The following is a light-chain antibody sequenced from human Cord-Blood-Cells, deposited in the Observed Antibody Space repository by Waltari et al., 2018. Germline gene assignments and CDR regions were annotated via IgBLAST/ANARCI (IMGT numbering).Light chain of an antibody. CDR3: SSYTSSSTWV. V-gene: IGLV2-14*01. CDR1: SSDGGGYNY. J-gene: IGLJ3*02. CDR2: DVS. Sequence: QSALTQPASVSGSPGQSITISCTGTSSDGGGYNYVPWYQQHQGKAPKLMIYDVSNRPSGVSNRFSGSKSGNTASLTISGLQAEDEADYYCSSYTSSSTWVFGGGTKLTVL.